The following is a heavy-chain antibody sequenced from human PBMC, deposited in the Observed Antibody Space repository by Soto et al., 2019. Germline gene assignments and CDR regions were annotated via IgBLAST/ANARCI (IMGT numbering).Heavy chain of an antibody. CDR2: INAHSGGT. D-gene: IGHD6-6*01. V-gene: IGHV1-2*02. J-gene: IGHJ5*02. CDR1: GFSFTGYY. Sequence: QVQLVQSGAAVKKPGASVQVSCKASGFSFTGYYIHGLRQAPGQGLEWMGWINAHSGGTEYAQKFQGRVTLTSDTSIATAYLTLTSLTSDDTALYYCAKDLTRQLAYWLDPWGQGTQVTVSS. CDR3: AKDLTRQLAYWLDP.